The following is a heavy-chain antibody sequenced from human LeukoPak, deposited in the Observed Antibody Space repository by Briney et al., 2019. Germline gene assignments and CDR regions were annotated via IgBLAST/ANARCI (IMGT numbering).Heavy chain of an antibody. Sequence: SETLSLTCAVSGYSISSGYYWGWIRQPPGKGLEWIGSIYHSGSTYYNPSLKSRVTISVDTSKNQFSLKLSSVTAADTAVYYCARDLGSSGYIFDYWGQGTLVTVSS. V-gene: IGHV4-38-2*02. CDR2: IYHSGST. J-gene: IGHJ4*02. CDR3: ARDLGSSGYIFDY. D-gene: IGHD6-13*01. CDR1: GYSISSGYY.